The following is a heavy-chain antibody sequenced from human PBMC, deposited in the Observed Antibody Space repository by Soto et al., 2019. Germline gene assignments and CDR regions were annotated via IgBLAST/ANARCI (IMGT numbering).Heavy chain of an antibody. V-gene: IGHV1-46*01. CDR1: GYTFTTYY. D-gene: IGHD6-6*01. CDR3: ARDVGMASRPYLDY. Sequence: ASVKVSCKASGYTFTTYYMYWVRQAPGQGLERMGIINPSGGSTSFAQKFQGRVTMTRDTSTSTVYMELISLTSEDTAVYYCARDVGMASRPYLDYWGQGTLVPVSS. CDR2: INPSGGST. J-gene: IGHJ4*02.